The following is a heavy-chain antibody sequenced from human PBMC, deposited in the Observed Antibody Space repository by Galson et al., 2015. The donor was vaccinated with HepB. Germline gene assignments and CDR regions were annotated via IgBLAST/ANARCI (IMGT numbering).Heavy chain of an antibody. J-gene: IGHJ3*02. CDR3: ARDNGLGNYGDFVGFDI. Sequence: SVKVSCKVAGYSLTELSMHWVRQAPGKGLEWMGGFDPEDGETIYAQKLQGRITLTEDTSTDTAYMELRSLRSDDTAMYYCARDNGLGNYGDFVGFDIWGQGTMVTVSS. V-gene: IGHV1-24*01. D-gene: IGHD4-17*01. CDR1: GYSLTELS. CDR2: FDPEDGET.